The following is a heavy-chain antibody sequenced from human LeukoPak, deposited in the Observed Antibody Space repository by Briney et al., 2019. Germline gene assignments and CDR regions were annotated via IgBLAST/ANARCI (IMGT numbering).Heavy chain of an antibody. CDR2: MNPNSGNT. D-gene: IGHD3-22*01. J-gene: IGHJ4*02. CDR1: GYTFTSYD. V-gene: IGHV1-8*01. CDR3: ARGAYYYDSSGPPAGY. Sequence: GASVKVSCKASGYTFTSYDINWVRQATGQGLEWMGWMNPNSGNTGYAQKFQGRVTMTRNTSISTAHMELSSLRSEDTAVYYCARGAYYYDSSGPPAGYWGQGTLVTVSS.